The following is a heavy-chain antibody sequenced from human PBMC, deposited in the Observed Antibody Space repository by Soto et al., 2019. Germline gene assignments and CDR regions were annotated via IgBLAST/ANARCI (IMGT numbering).Heavy chain of an antibody. CDR3: AKDRGPEVGATNY. V-gene: IGHV3-30*18. Sequence: GGSLRLSCAASGFTFSSYGLHWVRQAPGTGLEWVAVISYDGSNKYYADSVKGRFTISRDNSKNTLYLQMNSLRAEDTAVYYCAKDRGPEVGATNYWGQGTLVTVSS. D-gene: IGHD1-26*01. J-gene: IGHJ4*02. CDR1: GFTFSSYG. CDR2: ISYDGSNK.